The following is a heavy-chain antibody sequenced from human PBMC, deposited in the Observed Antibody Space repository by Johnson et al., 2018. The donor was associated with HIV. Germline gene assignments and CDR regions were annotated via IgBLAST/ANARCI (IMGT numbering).Heavy chain of an antibody. Sequence: QVQLVESGGGVDQPGRSLRLSCAASGFTFNSYAMHWVCQAPGKGLEWVAVISYDGSNQYYADSVKGRFTISRDNSKTTLYLQMNSLRAEDTAVYYCARATDQRLDAFDIWGQGTMVTVSS. V-gene: IGHV3-30-3*01. CDR3: ARATDQRLDAFDI. CDR1: GFTFNSYA. J-gene: IGHJ3*02. D-gene: IGHD6-25*01. CDR2: ISYDGSNQ.